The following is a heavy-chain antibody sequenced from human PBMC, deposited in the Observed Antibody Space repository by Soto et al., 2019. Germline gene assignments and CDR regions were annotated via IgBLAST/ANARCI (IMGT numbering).Heavy chain of an antibody. CDR3: ARDRGLGVVIIRNSLDI. CDR1: GFTFSDYY. J-gene: IGHJ3*02. Sequence: GGSLRLSCAASGFTFSDYYMSWIRQAPGKGLEWVSYISSSGSTIYYADSVKGRFTISRDNTKNSLYLQMNSLRAEDTAVYYCARDRGLGVVIIRNSLDIWGQGTMVTVSS. D-gene: IGHD3-3*01. V-gene: IGHV3-11*01. CDR2: ISSSGSTI.